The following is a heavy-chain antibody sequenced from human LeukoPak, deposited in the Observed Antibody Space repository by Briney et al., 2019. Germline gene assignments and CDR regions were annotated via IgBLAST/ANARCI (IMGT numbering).Heavy chain of an antibody. CDR2: MRDKVHGGTP. V-gene: IGHV3-49*04. J-gene: IGHJ4*02. D-gene: IGHD3-9*01. Sequence: PGRSLRLSCAAAGFTFGDDAMNWVRQAPGEGLGWAGFMRDKVHGGTPEYSASVKGRFTISRDDSKIIAYLQMNGLKTEDTAVYYCTPLQLTWGQGTLVTVSS. CDR1: GFTFGDDA. CDR3: TPLQLT.